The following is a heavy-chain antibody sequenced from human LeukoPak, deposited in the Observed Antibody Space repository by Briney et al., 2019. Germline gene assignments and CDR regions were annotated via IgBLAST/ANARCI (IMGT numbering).Heavy chain of an antibody. V-gene: IGHV4-61*01. D-gene: IGHD6-19*01. CDR2: IYYSGST. J-gene: IGHJ4*02. CDR1: GGSVSSGSYY. Sequence: SETLSLTCTVSGGSVSSGSYYWSWIRQPPGKGLEWIGYIYYSGSTNYNPSLKSRVTISVDTSKNQFSLKLSSVTAADTAVYYCARDRAHSSGWGTIDYWGQGTLVIVSS. CDR3: ARDRAHSSGWGTIDY.